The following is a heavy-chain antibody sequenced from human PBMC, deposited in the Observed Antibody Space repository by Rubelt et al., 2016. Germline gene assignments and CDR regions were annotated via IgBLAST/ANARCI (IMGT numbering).Heavy chain of an antibody. Sequence: VQLVESGGGLVQPGGSLRLSCAASGFTFSSYSMNWVRQAPGKGLEWVAVISYDGSNKYYADSVKGRFTISRDNSKNTLYLQMNSLRAEDTAVYYCARVYEVDTAYYYGMDVWGQGTTVTVSS. CDR3: ARVYEVDTAYYYGMDV. V-gene: IGHV3-30*03. J-gene: IGHJ6*02. CDR1: GFTFSSYS. CDR2: ISYDGSNK. D-gene: IGHD5-18*01.